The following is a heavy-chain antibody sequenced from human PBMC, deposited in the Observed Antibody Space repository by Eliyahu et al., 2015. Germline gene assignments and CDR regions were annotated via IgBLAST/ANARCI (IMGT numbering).Heavy chain of an antibody. CDR2: IRSAVYGGTT. Sequence: EVQLLESGGGLVKPGRSLRLSCTASGFTFGXYAXXXFXQAPGKGLGWVGFIRSAVYGGTTEYAASVKGRFTISRDDSKSIAYLQMNSLKTEDTAVYYCTRDWGLGVVVVAATLVNWFDPWGQGTLVTVSS. V-gene: IGHV3-49*05. CDR3: TRDWGLGVVVVAATLVNWFDP. D-gene: IGHD2-15*01. J-gene: IGHJ5*02. CDR1: GFTFGXYA.